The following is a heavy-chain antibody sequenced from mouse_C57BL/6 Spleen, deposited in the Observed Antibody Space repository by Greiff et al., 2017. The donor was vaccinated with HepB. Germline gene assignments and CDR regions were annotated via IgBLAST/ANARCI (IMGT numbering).Heavy chain of an antibody. V-gene: IGHV1-78*01. CDR1: GYTFTDHT. Sequence: QVQLQQSDAELVKPGASVKISCKVSGYTFTDHTIHWMKQRPEQGLEWIGYIYPRDGSTKYNEKFKGKATLTADKSSSTAYMQLNSLTSEDSAVYCCARSIYYYGSSYEFAYWGQGTLVTVSA. CDR3: ARSIYYYGSSYEFAY. D-gene: IGHD1-1*01. J-gene: IGHJ3*01. CDR2: IYPRDGST.